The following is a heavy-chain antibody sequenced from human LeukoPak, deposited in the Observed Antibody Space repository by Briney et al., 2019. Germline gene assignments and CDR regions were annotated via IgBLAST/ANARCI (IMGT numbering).Heavy chain of an antibody. D-gene: IGHD6-13*01. CDR1: GFTFGDYT. CDR3: SRAPYSSSGAFDI. Sequence: GRSLRLSCTASGFTFGDYTMSWVRQAPGKGLEWVGFIRSKAYGGTTEYAASVKGRFTISRDDSKSIAYLQINSLKTEDTAVYYCSRAPYSSSGAFDIWGQGTMVTVSS. V-gene: IGHV3-49*04. CDR2: IRSKAYGGTT. J-gene: IGHJ3*02.